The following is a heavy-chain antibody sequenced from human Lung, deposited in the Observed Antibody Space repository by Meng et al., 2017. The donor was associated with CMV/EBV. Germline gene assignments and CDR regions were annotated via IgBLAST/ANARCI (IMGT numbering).Heavy chain of an antibody. CDR2: IHPYTGDT. CDR1: GYTFIGYY. Sequence: ASVXVSCKASGYTFIGYYMHWVRQAPGQGLEWMGWIHPYTGDTNYAQKFQGRVIMTRDMSINTDYMELSRLRSDDTAVYYCARVQFLETANDAFDLWAQGTXVTVSS. V-gene: IGHV1-2*02. CDR3: ARVQFLETANDAFDL. D-gene: IGHD2-21*01. J-gene: IGHJ3*01.